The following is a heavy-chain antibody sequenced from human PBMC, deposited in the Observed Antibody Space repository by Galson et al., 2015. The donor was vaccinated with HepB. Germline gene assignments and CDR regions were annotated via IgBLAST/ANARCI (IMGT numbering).Heavy chain of an antibody. CDR1: GFTFSSFA. J-gene: IGHJ6*02. D-gene: IGHD6-13*01. CDR2: MSYDGSNK. CDR3: ARDMHPSRSWVDGLIYHGMPV. V-gene: IGHV3-30*04. Sequence: SLRLSCAASGFTFSSFAMHWVRQAPGKGLEWVAVMSYDGSNKNYVDSVKGRFTISRDNSRNTLYLEMNGLRAEDTARYFCARDMHPSRSWVDGLIYHGMPVWGQGTTVVVSS.